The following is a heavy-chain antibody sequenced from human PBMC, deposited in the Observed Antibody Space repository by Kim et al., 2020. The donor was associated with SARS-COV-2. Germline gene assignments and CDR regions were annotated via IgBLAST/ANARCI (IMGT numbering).Heavy chain of an antibody. D-gene: IGHD2-15*01. Sequence: ASVKVSCKASGYTFTSYGISWVRQAPGQGLEWMGWISAYNGNTNYAQKLQGRVTMTTDTSTSTAYMELRSLRSDDTAVYYCAIVVVVAATDWFDPWGQGTLVTVSS. CDR1: GYTFTSYG. J-gene: IGHJ5*02. V-gene: IGHV1-18*01. CDR2: ISAYNGNT. CDR3: AIVVVVAATDWFDP.